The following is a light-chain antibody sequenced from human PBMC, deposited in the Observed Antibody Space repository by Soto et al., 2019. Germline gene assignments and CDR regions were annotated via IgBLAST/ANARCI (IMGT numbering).Light chain of an antibody. CDR1: SSNIGNDY. Sequence: QSVLTQPPSVSAAPGQRVTISCSRSSSNIGNDYVSWYQQLPGTAPKLLIYDNNKRAAGIPDRFSGSESGTSATLGITGLQTGDEADYYCGRRDSRLSTYVFGTGTKLTVL. CDR2: DNN. J-gene: IGLJ1*01. V-gene: IGLV1-51*01. CDR3: GRRDSRLSTYV.